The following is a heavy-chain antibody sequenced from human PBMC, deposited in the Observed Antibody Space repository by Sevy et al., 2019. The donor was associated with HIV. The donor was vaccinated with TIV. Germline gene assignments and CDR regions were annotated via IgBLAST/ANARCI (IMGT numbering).Heavy chain of an antibody. CDR2: IYYNGTT. V-gene: IGHV4-59*01. J-gene: IGHJ4*02. D-gene: IGHD1-20*01. CDR1: GGSFSSYY. CDR3: VRGKVLFDY. Sequence: SETLSLTCTVSGGSFSSYYWSWIRQSPGKGLEWIGYIYYNGTTNSSPSLRRRVTISPHTSKSQFSLKLKSVTAADMAVYYCVRGKVLFDYWGQGTLVTVSS.